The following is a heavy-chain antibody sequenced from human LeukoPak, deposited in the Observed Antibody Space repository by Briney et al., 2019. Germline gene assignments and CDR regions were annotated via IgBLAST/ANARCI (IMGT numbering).Heavy chain of an antibody. J-gene: IGHJ4*02. CDR1: GFTVSSNS. V-gene: IGHV3-53*01. CDR2: IYSDNT. CDR3: AREFGLGYFDY. Sequence: QPGGSLRLSCTVSGFTVSSNSMSWVRQAPGKGLEWVSFIYSDNTHYSDSVKGRFTIPRDNSKNTLYLQMNSLRAEDTAVYYCAREFGLGYFDYWGQGTLVTVSS. D-gene: IGHD3-16*01.